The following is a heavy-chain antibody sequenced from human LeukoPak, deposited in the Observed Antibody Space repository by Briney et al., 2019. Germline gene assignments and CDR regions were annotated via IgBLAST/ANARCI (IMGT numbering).Heavy chain of an antibody. J-gene: IGHJ4*02. V-gene: IGHV1-69*13. CDR1: GGTFSSYA. D-gene: IGHD1-26*01. Sequence: GASVKVSCKASGGTFSSYAISWVRQAPGQGLEWMGGIIPIFGTANYAQKFQGRVTITADESTSTAYMELSSLRSEDTAVYYCAKGSSGSYLNYFDYWGQGTLVTVSS. CDR2: IIPIFGTA. CDR3: AKGSSGSYLNYFDY.